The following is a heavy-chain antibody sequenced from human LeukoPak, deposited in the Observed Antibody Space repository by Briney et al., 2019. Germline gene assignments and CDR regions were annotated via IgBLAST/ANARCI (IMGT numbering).Heavy chain of an antibody. CDR1: GGSFSGYY. CDR3: ARGPRLRFLEWSIKRRGGFDY. V-gene: IGHV4-34*01. CDR2: INHSGST. D-gene: IGHD3-3*01. Sequence: ASETLSLTCAVYGGSFSGYYWSWIRQPPGKGLEWIGEINHSGSTNYNPSLKSRVTISVDTSKNQFSLKLSSVTATDTAVYYCARGPRLRFLEWSIKRRGGFDYWGQGTLVTVSS. J-gene: IGHJ4*02.